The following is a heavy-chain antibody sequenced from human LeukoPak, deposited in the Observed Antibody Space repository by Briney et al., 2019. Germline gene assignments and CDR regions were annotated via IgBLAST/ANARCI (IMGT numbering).Heavy chain of an antibody. J-gene: IGHJ4*02. CDR1: GDSFRSSLYY. CDR3: AKNPHHDDDADEGFDY. V-gene: IGHV4-39*07. Sequence: SETLSLTCTVSGDSFRSSLYYWGWIRQPPGKGLEWIGQISYTGNTYYNPSLKSRVTISLDTSKNQFSLNLSSMTAADTAIYYCAKNPHHDDDADEGFDYWGQGTRVTVSS. CDR2: ISYTGNT. D-gene: IGHD3-16*01.